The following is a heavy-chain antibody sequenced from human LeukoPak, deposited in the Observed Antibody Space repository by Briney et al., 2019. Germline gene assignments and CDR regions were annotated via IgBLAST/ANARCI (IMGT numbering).Heavy chain of an antibody. Sequence: SETLSLTCTVSGDSISDTKYFWGWIRQPPGKGLEWIANIYYSGTTFYDPSLKSRVTISLDTSKNQFSLQLRSVIVADTAVYYCARQLYSSATVWGQGTTVAVSS. J-gene: IGHJ6*02. CDR3: ARQLYSSATV. V-gene: IGHV4-39*01. D-gene: IGHD6-25*01. CDR2: IYYSGTT. CDR1: GDSISDTKYF.